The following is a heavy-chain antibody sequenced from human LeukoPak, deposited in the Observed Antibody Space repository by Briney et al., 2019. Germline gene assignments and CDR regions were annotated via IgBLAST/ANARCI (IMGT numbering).Heavy chain of an antibody. D-gene: IGHD4-17*01. V-gene: IGHV3-30*04. CDR2: ISYDGSNE. CDR3: ARDPYNGYYGDDYYYYMDV. J-gene: IGHJ6*03. CDR1: GFTFSSYV. Sequence: GGSLRLSCAASGFTFSSYVMHWVRQAPGKGLEWVAIISYDGSNEYYADSVKGRFTISRDNAKNSLSLQMNSLRAEDTAVYYCARDPYNGYYGDDYYYYMDVWGKGTTVTISS.